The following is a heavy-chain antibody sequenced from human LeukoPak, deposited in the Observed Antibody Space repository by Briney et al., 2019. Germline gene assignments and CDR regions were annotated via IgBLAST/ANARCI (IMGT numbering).Heavy chain of an antibody. V-gene: IGHV4-31*01. D-gene: IGHD3-10*01. Sequence: SQTLSLTCTVSGGSISSGGYYWSWIRQHPGKGLEWIGYIYYSGSTYYNPSLKSLVTISVDTSKNQFSLKLSSVTAAGTAVYYCARERITMVRGVIIERYYYGMDVWGQGTTVTVSS. CDR1: GGSISSGGYY. CDR3: ARERITMVRGVIIERYYYGMDV. CDR2: IYYSGST. J-gene: IGHJ6*01.